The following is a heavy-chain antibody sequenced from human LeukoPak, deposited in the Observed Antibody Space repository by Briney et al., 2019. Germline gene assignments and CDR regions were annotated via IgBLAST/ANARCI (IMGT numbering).Heavy chain of an antibody. Sequence: SETLSLTCTVSGGSISSYYWSWIRQPPGKGLEWIGYIYYSGSTNYNPSLKSRVTISVDTSKNQFSLQLNSVTPEDTAVYYCARDYYDSSGGDAFDIWGQGTMVTVSS. D-gene: IGHD3-22*01. CDR2: IYYSGST. V-gene: IGHV4-59*12. J-gene: IGHJ3*02. CDR1: GGSISSYY. CDR3: ARDYYDSSGGDAFDI.